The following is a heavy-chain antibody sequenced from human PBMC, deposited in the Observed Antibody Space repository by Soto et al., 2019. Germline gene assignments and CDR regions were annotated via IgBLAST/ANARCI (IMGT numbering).Heavy chain of an antibody. D-gene: IGHD2-15*01. CDR1: GFTFSSYG. J-gene: IGHJ4*02. CDR2: IWYDGSNK. V-gene: IGHV3-33*01. Sequence: GGSLRLSCAASGFTFSSYGMHWVRQAPGKGLEWVAVIWYDGSNKYYADSVKGRFTISRDNSKNTLYLQMNSLRAEDTAVYYCARDGDIVVVVAAATFDYWGQGTLVTVSS. CDR3: ARDGDIVVVVAAATFDY.